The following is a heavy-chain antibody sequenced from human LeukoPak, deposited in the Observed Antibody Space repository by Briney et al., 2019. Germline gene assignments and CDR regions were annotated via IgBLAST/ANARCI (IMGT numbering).Heavy chain of an antibody. CDR2: ISYDGSNK. Sequence: GGSLRLSCAASGFTFSSYGMHWVRQAPGKGLEWVAVISYDGSNKYYADSVKGRFTISRDNSKNTLYLQMNSLRAEDTAVYYCANWFDPWGQGTLVTVSS. J-gene: IGHJ5*02. V-gene: IGHV3-30*18. CDR1: GFTFSSYG. CDR3: ANWFDP.